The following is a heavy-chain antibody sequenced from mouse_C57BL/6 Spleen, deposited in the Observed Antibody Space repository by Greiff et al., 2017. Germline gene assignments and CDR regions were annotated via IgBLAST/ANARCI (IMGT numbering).Heavy chain of an antibody. CDR2: IDPSDSYT. V-gene: IGHV1-50*01. CDR1: GYTFTSYW. D-gene: IGHD2-4*01. Sequence: VQLQQPGAELVKPGASVKLSCKASGYTFTSYWMQWVKQRPGQGLEWIGEIDPSDSYTNYNQNFKGKATLTVDTSSSTAYMQLSSLTSEGSAVYYCARGGLRPGLAYGGQGTLVTVSA. CDR3: ARGGLRPGLAY. J-gene: IGHJ3*01.